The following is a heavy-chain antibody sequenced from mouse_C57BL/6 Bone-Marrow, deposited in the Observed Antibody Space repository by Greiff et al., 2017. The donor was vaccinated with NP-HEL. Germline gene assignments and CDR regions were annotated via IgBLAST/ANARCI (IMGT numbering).Heavy chain of an antibody. Sequence: QVHVKQSGPGLVQPSQSLSITCTVSGFSLTSYGVHWVRQSPGKGLAWLGVIWSGGSTDYNAAFISRLSISKDNSKSQVFFKMNSLQADDTAIYYCAGLYYRGYFDVWGTGTTVTVSS. V-gene: IGHV2-2*01. CDR3: AGLYYRGYFDV. J-gene: IGHJ1*03. CDR1: GFSLTSYG. D-gene: IGHD2-12*01. CDR2: IWSGGST.